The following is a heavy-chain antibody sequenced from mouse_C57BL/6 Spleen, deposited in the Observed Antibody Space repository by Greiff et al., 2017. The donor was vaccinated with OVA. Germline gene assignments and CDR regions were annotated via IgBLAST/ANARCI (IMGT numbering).Heavy chain of an antibody. CDR1: GYSITSGYY. J-gene: IGHJ2*01. CDR2: ISYDGSN. Sequence: ESGPGLVKPSQSLSLTCSVTGYSITSGYYWNWIRQFPGNKLEWMGYISYDGSNNYNPSLKNRISITRDTSKNQFFLKLNSVTTEDTATYYCARASTTVYFDYWGQGTTLTVSS. D-gene: IGHD1-1*01. CDR3: ARASTTVYFDY. V-gene: IGHV3-6*01.